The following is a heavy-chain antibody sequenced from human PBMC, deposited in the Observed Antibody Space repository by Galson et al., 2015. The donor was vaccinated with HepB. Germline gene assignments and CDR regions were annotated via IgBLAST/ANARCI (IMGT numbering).Heavy chain of an antibody. D-gene: IGHD5-12*01. V-gene: IGHV3-74*01. CDR2: INSDGSST. Sequence: SLRLSCAASGFTFSSYWMHWVRQAPGEGLVWVSRINSDGSSTSYADSVKGRFTISRDNAKNTLYLQMNSLRAEDTAVYYCASGYDFYYFDYWGQGTLVTVSS. J-gene: IGHJ4*02. CDR3: ASGYDFYYFDY. CDR1: GFTFSSYW.